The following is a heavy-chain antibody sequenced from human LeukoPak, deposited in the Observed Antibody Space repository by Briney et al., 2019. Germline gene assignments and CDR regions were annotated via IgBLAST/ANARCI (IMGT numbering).Heavy chain of an antibody. CDR3: TSGYSSSWADY. D-gene: IGHD6-13*01. CDR1: GFTFSSYG. J-gene: IGHJ4*02. V-gene: IGHV3-23*01. Sequence: GGTLRLSCAASGFTFSSYGMSWVRQAPGKGLEWVSAISGSGGSTYYADSVKGRFTISRDNSKNTLYLQMNSLRAEDTAVYYCTSGYSSSWADYWGQGTLVTVSS. CDR2: ISGSGGST.